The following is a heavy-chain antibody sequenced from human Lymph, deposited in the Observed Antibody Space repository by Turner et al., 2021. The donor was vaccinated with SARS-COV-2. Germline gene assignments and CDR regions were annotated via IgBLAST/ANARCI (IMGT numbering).Heavy chain of an antibody. D-gene: IGHD3-9*01. CDR2: ISVSGGST. CDR1: GFTFSSYA. J-gene: IGHJ4*02. CDR3: AKVHGILTGYMDY. Sequence: EVQLLESGGGLVQPGGSLSLSCAASGFTFSSYARRWVRQAPGKGMEWVAAISVSGGSTYYADSVKGRFTISRDNSKNTLYLQMNSLRAEDTAVYYCAKVHGILTGYMDYWGQGTLVTVSS. V-gene: IGHV3-23*01.